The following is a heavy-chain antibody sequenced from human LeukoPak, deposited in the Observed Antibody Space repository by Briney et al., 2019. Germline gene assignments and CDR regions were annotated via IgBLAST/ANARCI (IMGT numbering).Heavy chain of an antibody. CDR1: GFTFSSYA. CDR3: AKYIFVTTPLFDF. Sequence: PGGSLRLSCAASGFTFSSYAMSWVRQAPGKGLEWVSSISGSGGTTYYADSVMGRFTISRDNSKNTLYLQVNSLGAEDTAVYYCAKYIFVTTPLFDFWGQGTLVTVSS. D-gene: IGHD4-17*01. V-gene: IGHV3-23*01. J-gene: IGHJ4*02. CDR2: ISGSGGTT.